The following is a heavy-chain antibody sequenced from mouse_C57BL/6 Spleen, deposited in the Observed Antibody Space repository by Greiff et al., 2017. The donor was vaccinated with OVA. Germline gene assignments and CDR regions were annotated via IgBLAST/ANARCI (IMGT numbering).Heavy chain of an antibody. CDR3: AREPLPYDYDGYAMDY. CDR2: ISDGGSYT. CDR1: GFTFSSYA. Sequence: EVQVVESGGGLVKPGGSLKLSCAASGFTFSSYAMSWVRQTPEKRLEWVATISDGGSYTYYPDNVKGRFTISRDNAKNNLYLQMSHLKSEDTAMYYCAREPLPYDYDGYAMDYWGQGTSVTVSS. D-gene: IGHD2-4*01. J-gene: IGHJ4*01. V-gene: IGHV5-4*01.